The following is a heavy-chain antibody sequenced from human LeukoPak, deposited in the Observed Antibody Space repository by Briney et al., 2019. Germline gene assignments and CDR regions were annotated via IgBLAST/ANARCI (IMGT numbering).Heavy chain of an antibody. CDR1: GYTLTELS. CDR3: ATQLSSGWPLRHLPLDY. V-gene: IGHV1-24*01. J-gene: IGHJ4*02. CDR2: YDPADGET. D-gene: IGHD3-22*01. Sequence: ASVKVSCKVSGYTLTELSMHWVRQAPGKGLEWMGGYDPADGETIYAQKFQGRVTMTEDTSTDTAYMELSSLRSEDTAVYYCATQLSSGWPLRHLPLDYWGQRTLVTVSS.